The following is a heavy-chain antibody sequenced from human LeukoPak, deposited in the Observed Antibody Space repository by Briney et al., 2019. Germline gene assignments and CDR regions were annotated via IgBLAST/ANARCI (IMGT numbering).Heavy chain of an antibody. J-gene: IGHJ4*02. D-gene: IGHD3-10*01. CDR2: IIPIFGTA. Sequence: SVKVSCKASGGTFSSYAISWVRQAPGQGLEWMGGIIPIFGTANYAQKFQGRVTITTDKSTSTAYMELSSLRSEDTAVYYCASLPTDYYGSGSYYNGGYWGQGTLVTVSS. CDR3: ASLPTDYYGSGSYYNGGY. CDR1: GGTFSSYA. V-gene: IGHV1-69*05.